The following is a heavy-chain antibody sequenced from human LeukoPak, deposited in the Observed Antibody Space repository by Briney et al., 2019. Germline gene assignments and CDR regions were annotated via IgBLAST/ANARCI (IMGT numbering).Heavy chain of an antibody. Sequence: SVKGSCKASGGTFSSYAISWVRQAPGQGLEWMGGIIPIFGTANYAQKFQGRVTITTDESTSTAYMELSSLRSEDTAVYYCARKYCSSTPCDAFDIWGQGTMVTVSS. CDR2: IIPIFGTA. CDR3: ARKYCSSTPCDAFDI. V-gene: IGHV1-69*05. CDR1: GGTFSSYA. D-gene: IGHD2-2*01. J-gene: IGHJ3*02.